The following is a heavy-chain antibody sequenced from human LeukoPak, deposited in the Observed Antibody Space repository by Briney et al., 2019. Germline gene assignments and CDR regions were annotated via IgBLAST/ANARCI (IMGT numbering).Heavy chain of an antibody. J-gene: IGHJ4*02. V-gene: IGHV2-5*01. CDR1: GFSLTTEEVG. D-gene: IGHD6-25*01. CDR3: AYQVYSSGWHPFAY. Sequence: SGPTLVEPTRTLTLTCTFSGFSLTTEEVGVGWIRQPPGKALEWLAHHYWNDNKFYSPSLQSRLTITKDTSKNQVALTMTNVDPVDTATYYCAYQVYSSGWHPFAYWGQGILVAVAS. CDR2: HYWNDNK.